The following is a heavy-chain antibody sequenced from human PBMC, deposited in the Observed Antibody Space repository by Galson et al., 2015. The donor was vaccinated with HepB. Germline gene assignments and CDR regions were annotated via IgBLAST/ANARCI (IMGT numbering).Heavy chain of an antibody. J-gene: IGHJ6*02. V-gene: IGHV3-33*01. Sequence: LRLSCAASGFTFSSYGMHWVRQAPGKGLEWVAVIWYDGSNKYYADSVKGRFTISRDNSKNTLYLQMNSLRAEDTAVYYCARDKVPAAMGYYYGMDVWGQGTTVTVSS. CDR2: IWYDGSNK. D-gene: IGHD2-2*01. CDR3: ARDKVPAAMGYYYGMDV. CDR1: GFTFSSYG.